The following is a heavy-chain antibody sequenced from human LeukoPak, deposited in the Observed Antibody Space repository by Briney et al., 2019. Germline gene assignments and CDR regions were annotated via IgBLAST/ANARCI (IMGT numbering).Heavy chain of an antibody. Sequence: GGSLRLSCVASRFIFSDYIINWVRQAPGKGLEYVSSISSEGKATYYADSVKGRFTISRDNSKNTLYLQMSSLRPEDTAVYYCVKDRWVDHWGQGTLVTVSS. D-gene: IGHD6-13*01. CDR2: ISSEGKAT. CDR3: VKDRWVDH. J-gene: IGHJ4*02. V-gene: IGHV3-64D*06. CDR1: RFIFSDYI.